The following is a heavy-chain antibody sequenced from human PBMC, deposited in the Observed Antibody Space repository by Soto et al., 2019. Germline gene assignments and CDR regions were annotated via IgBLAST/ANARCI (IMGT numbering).Heavy chain of an antibody. CDR1: GDSVSSNSAA. D-gene: IGHD6-13*01. CDR2: TYYRSKWYN. V-gene: IGHV6-1*01. J-gene: IGHJ6*01. CDR3: ARGRAAAGSNEYYYYCMDV. Sequence: QTLSLTCAISGDSVSSNSAAWNWIRQSPSRGLEWLGMTYYRSKWYNDYAVSVKSRITINTDTSKNQFSLQLNSVTPEDTAVYYCARGRAAAGSNEYYYYCMDVWGQGTTVTVSS.